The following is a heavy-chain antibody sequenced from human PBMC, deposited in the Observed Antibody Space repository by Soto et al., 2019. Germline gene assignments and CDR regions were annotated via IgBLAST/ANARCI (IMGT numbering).Heavy chain of an antibody. Sequence: QVQLQESGPGLVKPSETLSLTCTVSGDSISSSYWSWIRQPPGKELEWIGYIYYSGGTNYNPSLKSRVTISVDTSRSHFSLKLISVTAADTAVYYCARHRTWYFDLWGRGTLVTVSA. CDR1: GDSISSSY. CDR2: IYYSGGT. CDR3: ARHRTWYFDL. V-gene: IGHV4-59*08. J-gene: IGHJ2*01.